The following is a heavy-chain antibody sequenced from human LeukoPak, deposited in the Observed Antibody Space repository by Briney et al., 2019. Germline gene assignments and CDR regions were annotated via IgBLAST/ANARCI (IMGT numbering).Heavy chain of an antibody. J-gene: IGHJ4*02. Sequence: SETLSLTCAVYGGSFSGYYWSWIRQPPGKGLEWIGEINHSGSTNYNPSLKSRVTISVDTSKNQFSLKLSSVTAADTAVYYCARAIAEHFDYWGQGTLVTVSS. V-gene: IGHV4-34*01. CDR1: GGSFSGYY. CDR3: ARAIAEHFDY. CDR2: INHSGST. D-gene: IGHD6-13*01.